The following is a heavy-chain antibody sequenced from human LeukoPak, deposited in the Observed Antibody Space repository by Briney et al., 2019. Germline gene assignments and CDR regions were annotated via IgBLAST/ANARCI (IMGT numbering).Heavy chain of an antibody. CDR3: ARVSSSWYQDWYFDL. D-gene: IGHD6-13*01. CDR2: FYYSGNT. J-gene: IGHJ2*01. Sequence: SETLSLTCTVSGGFISSYYWSWIRQPPGKGLEWIGYFYYSGNTNYNPSLKSRVTMSVDMSKNQFSLKLSSMIAADTTVYHCARVSSSWYQDWYFDLWGRGTLVTVPS. V-gene: IGHV4-59*12. CDR1: GGFISSYY.